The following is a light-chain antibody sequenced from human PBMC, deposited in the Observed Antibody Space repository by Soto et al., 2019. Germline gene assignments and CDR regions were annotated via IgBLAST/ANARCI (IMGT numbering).Light chain of an antibody. CDR2: AAS. J-gene: IGKJ5*01. CDR1: QSVLYSSNNKNY. CDR3: QQSYSTPIT. V-gene: IGKV4-1*01. Sequence: DIVMTQSPDSLAVSLGERATLNCKSSQSVLYSSNNKNYLAWYQQKPGKAPKLLIFAASSLHPGVPSRFSGSGSGTDFTLTISSLQAEDFATYFCQQSYSTPITFGQGTRLEIK.